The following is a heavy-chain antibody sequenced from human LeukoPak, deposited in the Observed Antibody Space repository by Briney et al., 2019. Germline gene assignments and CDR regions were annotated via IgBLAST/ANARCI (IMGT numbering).Heavy chain of an antibody. Sequence: GGSLRPSCAVSGITLSNYGMSWVRQAPGKGLEWVAGISDSGGRTNYADSVKGRFTISRDNPKNTLYLQMNSLRAEDTAVYFCVRDGDTSGYTNWGQGTLVTVSS. CDR1: GITLSNYG. V-gene: IGHV3-23*01. J-gene: IGHJ4*02. CDR2: ISDSGGRT. CDR3: VRDGDTSGYTN. D-gene: IGHD3-22*01.